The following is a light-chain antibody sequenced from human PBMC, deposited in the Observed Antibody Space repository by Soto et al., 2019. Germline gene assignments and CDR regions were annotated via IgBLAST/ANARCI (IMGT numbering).Light chain of an antibody. V-gene: IGKV3-11*01. Sequence: EIVLTQSPGTLSLSPGERATLSCRASQSVSSYLAWYQQKPGQAPRLLIYDASNRATGIPARFSGSGSGTGFTLTISSLEPEDFAVYYCQQRRNRPLTFGGGTKVDIK. J-gene: IGKJ4*01. CDR3: QQRRNRPLT. CDR1: QSVSSY. CDR2: DAS.